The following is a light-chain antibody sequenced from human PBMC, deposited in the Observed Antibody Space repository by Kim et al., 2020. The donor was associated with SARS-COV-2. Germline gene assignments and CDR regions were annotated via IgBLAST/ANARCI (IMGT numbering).Light chain of an antibody. J-gene: IGLJ1*01. CDR2: EVS. CDR3: CSYAGSSYV. V-gene: IGLV2-11*01. Sequence: PGQSVTISCTGTSSDVGGYNYGSWYQQHPGKAPKLMIYEVSKRPSGVPDRFSGSKSGNTASLTISGLQAEDEADYYCCSYAGSSYVFGTGTKVTVL. CDR1: SSDVGGYNY.